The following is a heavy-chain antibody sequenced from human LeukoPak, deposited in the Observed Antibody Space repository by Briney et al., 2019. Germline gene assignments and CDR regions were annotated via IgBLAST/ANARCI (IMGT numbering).Heavy chain of an antibody. CDR1: GVPLTGNY. CDR3: ARGKRTFDP. Sequence: PGGSLRLSCVATGVPLTGNYMSWIRQPPGKGPEWVAYISSGSYSTYYADSVRGRFTISRDNANNSLFLEMSTLRVDDTALYYCARGKRTFDPWGQGTLVIVSS. J-gene: IGHJ5*02. V-gene: IGHV3-11*01. CDR2: ISSGSYST.